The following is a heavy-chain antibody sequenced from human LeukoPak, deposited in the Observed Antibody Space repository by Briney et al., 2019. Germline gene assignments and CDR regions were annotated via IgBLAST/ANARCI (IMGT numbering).Heavy chain of an antibody. J-gene: IGHJ4*02. CDR2: ISAYNGNT. Sequence: ASVKASCKASGYTFTNNGISWVRQAPGQGLEWMGWISAYNGNTNYAQKLQGTVTMTTDTSTSTAYMELRSLRSDDTAVYYCAREGPPGYYFDYWGQGTLVTVSS. CDR1: GYTFTNNG. CDR3: AREGPPGYYFDY. V-gene: IGHV1-18*01.